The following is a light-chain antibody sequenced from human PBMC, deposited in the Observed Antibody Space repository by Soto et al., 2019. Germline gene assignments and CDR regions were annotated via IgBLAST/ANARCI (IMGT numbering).Light chain of an antibody. CDR2: AAS. CDR3: QHYNSYSEA. CDR1: QGISSY. J-gene: IGKJ1*01. V-gene: IGKV1-9*01. Sequence: IQLTHSPSSLSASLGERVTITCRASQGISSYLAWYQQRPGKAPKFLIYAASTLQSGVPSRFSGSGSGTEFTLTISSLQPDDFATYYCQHYNSYSEAFGQGTKVDNK.